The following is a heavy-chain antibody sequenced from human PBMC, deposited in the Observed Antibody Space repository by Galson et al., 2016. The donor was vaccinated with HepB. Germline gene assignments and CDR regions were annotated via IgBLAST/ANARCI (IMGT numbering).Heavy chain of an antibody. Sequence: SLRLSCAASGLTFSANWMTWVRRAPGKGLEWVANIKQDGSEQYYVDSVRGRFIISRANVKNSVFLQMNSLRVEDTAVYYCAGGGGWYIDHWGQGTLVTVSS. CDR3: AGGGGWYIDH. J-gene: IGHJ4*02. CDR2: IKQDGSEQ. CDR1: GLTFSANW. V-gene: IGHV3-7*03. D-gene: IGHD2-15*01.